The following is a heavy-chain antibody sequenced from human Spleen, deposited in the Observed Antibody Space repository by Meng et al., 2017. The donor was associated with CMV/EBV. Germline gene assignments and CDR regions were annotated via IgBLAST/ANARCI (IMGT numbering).Heavy chain of an antibody. D-gene: IGHD3-3*01. CDR2: INPNSGGT. Sequence: ASVKVSCKASGGTFSSYAISWVRQAPGQGLEWMGWINPNSGGTNYAQKFQGRGTMTRDTSNSTAYMELSRLRSHDTAVYYCARDQGYDFWSGYSWFDPWGQGTLVTVSS. J-gene: IGHJ5*02. CDR1: GGTFSSYA. V-gene: IGHV1-2*02. CDR3: ARDQGYDFWSGYSWFDP.